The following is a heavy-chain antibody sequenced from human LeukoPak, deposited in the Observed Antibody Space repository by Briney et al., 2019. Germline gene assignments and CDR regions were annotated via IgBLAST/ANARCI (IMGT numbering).Heavy chain of an antibody. Sequence: GSLRLSCAASAFTFSTFPMNWVRQAPGKGLEWIGYIYYSGSTNYNPPLKSRVTISVDTSKNQFSLKLSSVTAADTAVYYCALVATTTLQFDYWGQGTLVTVSS. V-gene: IGHV4-59*08. CDR3: ALVATTTLQFDY. CDR1: AFTFSTFP. D-gene: IGHD5-12*01. J-gene: IGHJ4*02. CDR2: IYYSGST.